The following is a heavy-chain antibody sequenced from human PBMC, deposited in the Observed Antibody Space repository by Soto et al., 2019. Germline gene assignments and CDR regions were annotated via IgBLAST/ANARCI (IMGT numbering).Heavy chain of an antibody. CDR3: ARMGWEDIVVVVAAPNDAFDI. CDR2: ISSSSSYI. Sequence: GGSLRLSCAASGFTFSSYSMNWVRQAPGKGLEWVSSISSSSSYIYYADSVKGRFTISRDNAKNSLYLQMNSLRAEDTAVYYCARMGWEDIVVVVAAPNDAFDIWGQGTMVTVSS. J-gene: IGHJ3*02. CDR1: GFTFSSYS. V-gene: IGHV3-21*01. D-gene: IGHD2-15*01.